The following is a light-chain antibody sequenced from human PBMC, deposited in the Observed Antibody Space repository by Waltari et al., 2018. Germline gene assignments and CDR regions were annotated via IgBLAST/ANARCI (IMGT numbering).Light chain of an antibody. J-gene: IGLJ2*01. CDR1: TLRDYY. CDR3: NSRDSSGNHVI. CDR2: GKN. V-gene: IGLV3-19*01. Sequence: SSELTQDPTVSVALGQTVRITCQGDTLRDYYAGWYQLKPGQAPVLLIYGKNNRPSGIPDRFSGSTSGNTSSLTITGAQAEDEADFYCNSRDSSGNHVIFGGGTKLTVL.